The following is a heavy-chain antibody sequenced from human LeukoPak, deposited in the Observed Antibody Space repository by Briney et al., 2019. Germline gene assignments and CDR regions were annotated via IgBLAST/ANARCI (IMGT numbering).Heavy chain of an antibody. Sequence: SETLSLTCAVYGGSFSGYYWSWIRQPPGKGLEWIGEINHSGSTNYNPSLKSRVTISVDTSKNQFSLKLRYVSATDTAVYYCASGDPEDYFDDWGQGTLVTVTS. CDR3: ASGDPEDYFDD. V-gene: IGHV4-34*01. J-gene: IGHJ4*02. CDR2: INHSGST. CDR1: GGSFSGYY.